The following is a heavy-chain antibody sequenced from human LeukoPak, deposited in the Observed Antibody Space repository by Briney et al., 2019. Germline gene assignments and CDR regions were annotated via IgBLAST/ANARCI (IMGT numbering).Heavy chain of an antibody. Sequence: GGSLRLSCAASGFTFSSYAMSWVRQVPGKGLEWVSVISGSGDNTYYADSVKGRFTISRDNSKNMLYLQMNSLRAEDTAVYYCAKWKYSNSGTDDYWGQGTLVTVSS. V-gene: IGHV3-23*01. CDR1: GFTFSSYA. CDR2: ISGSGDNT. CDR3: AKWKYSNSGTDDY. D-gene: IGHD6-6*01. J-gene: IGHJ4*02.